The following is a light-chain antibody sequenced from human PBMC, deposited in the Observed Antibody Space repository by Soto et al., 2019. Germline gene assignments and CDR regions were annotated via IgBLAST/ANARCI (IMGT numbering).Light chain of an antibody. Sequence: EIVMTPSPATLSVSPGERATLSCRASQSVSIDLAWYQQTPGQAPRLLIYGTSSRATGIPDRFSGSGSGTDFTLTISRLEPEDFAVYYCQQYGNSPVTFGQGTRLEIK. CDR2: GTS. V-gene: IGKV3-20*01. CDR3: QQYGNSPVT. J-gene: IGKJ5*01. CDR1: QSVSID.